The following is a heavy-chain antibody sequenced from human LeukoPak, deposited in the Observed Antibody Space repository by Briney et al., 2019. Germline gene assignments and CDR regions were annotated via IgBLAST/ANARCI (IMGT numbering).Heavy chain of an antibody. CDR3: ARHRPTIFGGSYMDV. J-gene: IGHJ6*03. V-gene: IGHV4-59*08. D-gene: IGHD3-3*01. CDR2: IYYSGST. Sequence: SETLSLTCTVSGGSISSYYWSWIRQPPGKGLEWIGYIYYSGSTNYNPSLKSRVTISVATSKNQFSLKLSSVTAADTAVYYCARHRPTIFGGSYMDVWGKGTTVTVSS. CDR1: GGSISSYY.